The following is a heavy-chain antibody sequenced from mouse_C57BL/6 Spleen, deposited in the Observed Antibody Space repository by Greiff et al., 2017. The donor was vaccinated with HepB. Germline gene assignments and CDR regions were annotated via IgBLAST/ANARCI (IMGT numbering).Heavy chain of an antibody. CDR1: GYTFTSYC. V-gene: IGHV1-7*01. CDR2: INPSSGYT. Sequence: QVQLQESGAELVKPGASVKLSCKASGYTFTSYCMHWVIQRPGQGLEWIGLINPSSGYTKYKQKFKDKATLTADKSSSTADMQLSSLTYEDSAVYYCARSLFSTTLVYYLDYWGQGTTLTVSS. D-gene: IGHD1-1*01. J-gene: IGHJ2*01. CDR3: ARSLFSTTLVYYLDY.